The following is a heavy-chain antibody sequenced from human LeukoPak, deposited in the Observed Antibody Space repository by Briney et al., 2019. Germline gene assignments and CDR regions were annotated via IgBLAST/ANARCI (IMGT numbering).Heavy chain of an antibody. V-gene: IGHV1-18*01. CDR2: ISAYNGNT. J-gene: IGHJ6*02. CDR3: ARKGVQGVVPAAVHFNYSYYYGMDV. D-gene: IGHD2-2*01. CDR1: GYTFTSYG. Sequence: EASVKVSCRASGYTFTSYGISWVRQAPGQVLEWMGWISAYNGNTNYAQKLQGRVTMTTDTSTSTAYMELRSLRSDDTAVYYCARKGVQGVVPAAVHFNYSYYYGMDVWGQGTTVTVSS.